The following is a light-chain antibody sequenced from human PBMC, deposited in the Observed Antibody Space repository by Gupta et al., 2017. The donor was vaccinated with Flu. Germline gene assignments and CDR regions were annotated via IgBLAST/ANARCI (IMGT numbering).Light chain of an antibody. CDR2: WAS. CDR1: QSVFYDASEKNY. Sequence: SSQSVFYDASEKNYLSWYQQKPGQPPKVLINWASIRESGVPDRFSGSGSGTGFILTINSLQAEDVAVYYCQQSYGIPPTFGGGTSVASK. CDR3: QQSYGIPPT. J-gene: IGKJ4*01. V-gene: IGKV4-1*01.